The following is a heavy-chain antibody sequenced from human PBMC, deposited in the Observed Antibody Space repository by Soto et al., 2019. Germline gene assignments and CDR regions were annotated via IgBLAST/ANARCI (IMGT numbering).Heavy chain of an antibody. CDR1: GDSISSNNW. Sequence: QVQLQESGPGLVRPPGTLSLTCAVSGDSISSNNWWSWVRQPPGKGLEWIGEIYHSGSSNYNPSLKSRVTMSVVPSKNLFSLTLTSVTAADTAFYYCARDQGSHPGDWGQGTLVSVSS. J-gene: IGHJ4*02. CDR2: IYHSGSS. D-gene: IGHD6-13*01. V-gene: IGHV4-4*03. CDR3: ARDQGSHPGD.